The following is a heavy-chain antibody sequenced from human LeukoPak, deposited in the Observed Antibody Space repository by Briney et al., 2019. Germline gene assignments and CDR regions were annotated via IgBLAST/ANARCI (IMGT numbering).Heavy chain of an antibody. CDR1: GYSFTIYG. V-gene: IGHV1-18*01. J-gene: IGHJ4*02. CDR2: ISAYNGNT. Sequence: EASVKVSFKGSGYSFTIYGISWVRQAPGQGREWMGWISAYNGNTNYAQKLQGRVTMTPYTPTSTAYLELRTLRSDDTAVYYCARDLYHYDGSGYYSDCFDYWGQGTLVTVSS. CDR3: ARDLYHYDGSGYYSDCFDY. D-gene: IGHD3-22*01.